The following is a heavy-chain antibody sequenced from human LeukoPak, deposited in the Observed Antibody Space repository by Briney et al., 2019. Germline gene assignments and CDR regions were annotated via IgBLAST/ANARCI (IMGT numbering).Heavy chain of an antibody. Sequence: GSVKVSCKASGYTFTGYYMHWVRQAPGQGLEWMGWINTNSGETKNAQKFQGRVTMTRDTSISTAYMELSRLRSDDTAVYYCATQRGSYLWGTDFDYWGQGTLVTVSS. CDR1: GYTFTGYY. J-gene: IGHJ4*02. D-gene: IGHD3-16*01. V-gene: IGHV1-2*02. CDR2: INTNSGET. CDR3: ATQRGSYLWGTDFDY.